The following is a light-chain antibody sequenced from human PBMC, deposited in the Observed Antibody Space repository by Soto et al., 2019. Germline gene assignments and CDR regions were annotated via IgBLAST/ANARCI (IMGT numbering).Light chain of an antibody. V-gene: IGKV3-20*01. CDR2: GAS. Sequence: EMVMTQSPATLSVSPGERATLSCRASQSVSSNLAWYQQKPGQAPRLLIYGASSRATGIPDRFSGRGSGTDFTLTISRLEPDDFAVYYCQQDGSSPLTFGGGTKVDIK. CDR3: QQDGSSPLT. CDR1: QSVSSN. J-gene: IGKJ4*01.